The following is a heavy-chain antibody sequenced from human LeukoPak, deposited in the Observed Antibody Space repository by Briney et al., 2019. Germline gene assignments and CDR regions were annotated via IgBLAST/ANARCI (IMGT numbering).Heavy chain of an antibody. D-gene: IGHD6-19*01. CDR3: ARQRRSGLRVEDY. CDR1: GGSLSGYY. J-gene: IGHJ4*02. V-gene: IGHV4-34*01. Sequence: SETLSLTCAVSGGSLSGYYWSWIRQPPGKGLEWIGEINHSGSTNYNPSLKSRVTISVDTSKNQFSLKLSSVTAADTAVYYCARQRRSGLRVEDYWGQGTLVTVSS. CDR2: INHSGST.